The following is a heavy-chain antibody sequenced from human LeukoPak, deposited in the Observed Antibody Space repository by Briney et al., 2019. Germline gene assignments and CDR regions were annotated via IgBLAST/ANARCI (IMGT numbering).Heavy chain of an antibody. CDR3: ARGRTTVVSRDFDY. CDR1: GFSFTSYW. J-gene: IGHJ4*02. D-gene: IGHD4-23*01. V-gene: IGHV5-51*01. Sequence: GESLKISCQGSGFSFTSYWIGWVRQMPGKGLEWMGIIYPGDSDTTYSPSFQGQVTFSADKSISTAYLQWGSLKASDTAIYYCARGRTTVVSRDFDYWGQGTLVTVSS. CDR2: IYPGDSDT.